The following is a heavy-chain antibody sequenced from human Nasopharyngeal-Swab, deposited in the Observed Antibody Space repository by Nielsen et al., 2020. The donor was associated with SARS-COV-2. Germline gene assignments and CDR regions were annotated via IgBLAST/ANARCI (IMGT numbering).Heavy chain of an antibody. CDR3: ARNSPGYSYGYNWFDP. Sequence: ASVKVSCKASGYTSTSYGISWVRQAPGQGLEWMGWISAYNGNTNYAQKLQGRVTMTTDTSTSTAYMELRSLRSDDTAVYYCARNSPGYSYGYNWFDPWGQGTLVTVSS. V-gene: IGHV1-18*01. CDR2: ISAYNGNT. D-gene: IGHD5-18*01. CDR1: GYTSTSYG. J-gene: IGHJ5*02.